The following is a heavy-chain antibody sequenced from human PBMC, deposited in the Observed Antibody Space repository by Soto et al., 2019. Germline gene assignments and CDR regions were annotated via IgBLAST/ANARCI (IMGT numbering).Heavy chain of an antibody. CDR3: ARERYDLLTGYFTLDY. J-gene: IGHJ4*02. CDR2: TYYRSKWYN. Sequence: TLSLTCVISGDSVSSNSAAWNWIRQSPSRGLEWLGRTYYRSKWYNDYAVSVKSRITINPDTSKNQFSLQLNSVTPEDTAVYYCARERYDLLTGYFTLDYWGQGTLVTVSS. V-gene: IGHV6-1*01. CDR1: GDSVSSNSAA. D-gene: IGHD3-9*01.